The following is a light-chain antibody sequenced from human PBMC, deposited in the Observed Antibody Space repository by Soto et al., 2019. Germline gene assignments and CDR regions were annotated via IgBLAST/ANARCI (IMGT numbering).Light chain of an antibody. V-gene: IGKV1-5*01. J-gene: IGKJ2*01. CDR3: QQYISYPYT. CDR1: QTTNTW. Sequence: DIQMTQFPSTLSASVGDRVTITCRASQTTNTWLAWYQQKPGTAPKLLIYDASSLEGGVPSRFSASGSGTEFTLTISSLQPDDLATYYCQQYISYPYTFGQATKVEIK. CDR2: DAS.